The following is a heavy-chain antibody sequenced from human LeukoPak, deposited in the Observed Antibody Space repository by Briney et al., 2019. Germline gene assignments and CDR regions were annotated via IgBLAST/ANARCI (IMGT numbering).Heavy chain of an antibody. CDR2: ISYDGSNK. Sequence: GGSLRLSCAASGFTFSSYGMHWVRQAPGKGLEWVAVISYDGSNKYYADSVKGRFTISRDNSKNTLYLQVNSLRAEDTAVYYCARDLTYHDILTGYSWGYIDYWGQGTLVTVSS. D-gene: IGHD3-9*01. J-gene: IGHJ4*02. V-gene: IGHV3-30*03. CDR1: GFTFSSYG. CDR3: ARDLTYHDILTGYSWGYIDY.